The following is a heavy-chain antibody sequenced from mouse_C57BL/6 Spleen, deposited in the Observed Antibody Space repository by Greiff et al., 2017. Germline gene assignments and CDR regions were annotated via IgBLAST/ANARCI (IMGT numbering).Heavy chain of an antibody. CDR2: INPYNGDT. CDR1: GYSFTGYF. V-gene: IGHV1-20*01. CDR3: ARGDYDYDVYAMDY. J-gene: IGHJ4*01. D-gene: IGHD2-4*01. Sequence: VQLQQSGPELVKPGDSVKISCKASGYSFTGYFMNWVMQSHGKSLEWIGRINPYNGDTFYNQKFKGKATLTVDKSSSTAHMELRSLTSEDSAVYYCARGDYDYDVYAMDYWGQGTSVTVSS.